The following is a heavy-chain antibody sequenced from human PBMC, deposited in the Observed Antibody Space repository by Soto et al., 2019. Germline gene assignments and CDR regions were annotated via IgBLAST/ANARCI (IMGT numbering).Heavy chain of an antibody. CDR3: AKDRIAARPGYGMDV. Sequence: GGSLRLSFAPSGFTFSSYAMRRVCQAPGQGLEWVAVISYDGSNKYYADAVKGRFTICIDNSKNPLYLQMNSLRAEDTAVYYCAKDRIAARPGYGMDVWGQGTTITVSS. J-gene: IGHJ6*02. D-gene: IGHD6-6*01. V-gene: IGHV3-30*18. CDR2: ISYDGSNK. CDR1: GFTFSSYA.